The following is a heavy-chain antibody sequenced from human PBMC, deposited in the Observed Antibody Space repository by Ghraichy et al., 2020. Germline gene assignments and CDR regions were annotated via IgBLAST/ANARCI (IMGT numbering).Heavy chain of an antibody. CDR1: GFTFSSYG. V-gene: IGHV3-30*18. J-gene: IGHJ4*02. Sequence: GGSLRLSCAASGFTFSSYGMHWVRQAPGKGLEWVAVISYDGSNKYYADSVKGRFTISRDNSKNTLYLQMNSLRAEDTAVYYCAKGDATVTSGLDYWGQGTLVTVSS. CDR2: ISYDGSNK. CDR3: AKGDATVTSGLDY. D-gene: IGHD4-17*01.